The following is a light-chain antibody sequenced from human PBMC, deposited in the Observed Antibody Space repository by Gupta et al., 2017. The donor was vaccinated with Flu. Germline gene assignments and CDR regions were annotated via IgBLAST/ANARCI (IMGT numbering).Light chain of an antibody. J-gene: IGLJ3*02. Sequence: SYELTQPPSVSVSPGQTATISCSGDKLGETKVCWFQQRPGQSPLMIIYQDNKRPSRIPERVTGSVSANTVTMNGNGTHSMEESYYLCTKWEDRNAVFGAGTKLTVL. CDR1: KLGETK. V-gene: IGLV3-1*01. CDR2: QDN. CDR3: TKWEDRNAV.